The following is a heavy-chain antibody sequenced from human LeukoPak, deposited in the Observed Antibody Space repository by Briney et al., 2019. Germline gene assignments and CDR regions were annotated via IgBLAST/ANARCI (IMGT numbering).Heavy chain of an antibody. D-gene: IGHD6-13*01. Sequence: PGRSLRLSCAASGFTFSSYGMHWVRQAPGKGLERVAVISYDGSNKYYADSVKGRFTISRDNSKNTLYLQMNSLRAEDTAVYYCAAPGTHYYGMDVWGQGTTVTVSS. CDR1: GFTFSSYG. CDR2: ISYDGSNK. CDR3: AAPGTHYYGMDV. V-gene: IGHV3-30*03. J-gene: IGHJ6*02.